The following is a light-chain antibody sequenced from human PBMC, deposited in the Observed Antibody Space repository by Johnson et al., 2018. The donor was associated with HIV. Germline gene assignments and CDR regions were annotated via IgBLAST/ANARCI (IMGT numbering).Light chain of an antibody. V-gene: IGLV1-51*01. CDR1: SSNIGNNY. CDR3: GTWDTSLSAVYV. J-gene: IGLJ1*01. CDR2: DNN. Sequence: QSVLTQPPSVSAAPGQKVTISCSGSSSNIGNNYVSWYQQLPGTAPKLLIYDNNKRPSGIPDRFSGSKSGTSATLGITGLQTGDDADYYCGTWDTSLSAVYVFGTGTKVTVL.